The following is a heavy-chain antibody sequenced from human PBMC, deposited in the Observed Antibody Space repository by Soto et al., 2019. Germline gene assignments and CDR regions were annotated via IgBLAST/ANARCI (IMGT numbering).Heavy chain of an antibody. V-gene: IGHV1-18*01. CDR3: ARMVRRSNFDYSPYMDV. Sequence: QVKLVQSGAELKRPGASVKVSCKASGYTFTSHGISWVRQAPGQGLEWMGGISAKNGDTNYAQKFQSGVTVTTDTSTTTGYMELRSLRAEYTAVYYCARMVRRSNFDYSPYMDVWGTGTTVTVSS. CDR2: ISAKNGDT. CDR1: GYTFTSHG. D-gene: IGHD3-10*01. J-gene: IGHJ6*03.